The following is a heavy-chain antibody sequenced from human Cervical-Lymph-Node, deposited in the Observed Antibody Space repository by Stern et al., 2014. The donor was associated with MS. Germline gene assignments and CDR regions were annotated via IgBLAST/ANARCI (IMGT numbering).Heavy chain of an antibody. V-gene: IGHV3-33*06. Sequence: VQLVESGGGVVQPGRSLRLSCAASGFTFSSYGMHWVRQAPGKGLEWVAVIWYDGSNKYYADSVQGRFTISRDNSKNTLYLQMNSLRAEDTAVYYCAKEQFLRGAPDYWGQGTLVTVSS. CDR2: IWYDGSNK. J-gene: IGHJ4*02. CDR1: GFTFSSYG. CDR3: AKEQFLRGAPDY. D-gene: IGHD5-24*01.